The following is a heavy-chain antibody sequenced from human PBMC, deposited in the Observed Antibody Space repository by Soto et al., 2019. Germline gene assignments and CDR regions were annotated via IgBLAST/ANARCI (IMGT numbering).Heavy chain of an antibody. V-gene: IGHV3-30*18. CDR1: GFTFSSYG. CDR3: AKDPIPTEPSLYYSDY. J-gene: IGHJ4*02. D-gene: IGHD1-26*01. CDR2: ISYDGSNK. Sequence: QVQLVESGGGVVQPGRSLSVSCAASGFTFSSYGMHWVRQAPGKGLEWVAVISYDGSNKYYADSVKGRFTISRDNSKNTLYLQMNSLGAEDTAVYYCAKDPIPTEPSLYYSDYWGQGTLVTVSS.